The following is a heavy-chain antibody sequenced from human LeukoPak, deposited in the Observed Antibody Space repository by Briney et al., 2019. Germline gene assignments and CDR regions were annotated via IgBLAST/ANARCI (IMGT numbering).Heavy chain of an antibody. CDR3: AGVEWELRHWFDP. D-gene: IGHD1-26*01. Sequence: SETLSLTCTVSGGSISSSSYYWGWIRQPPGKGLEWIGSIYYSGSTYYNPSLKSRVTISVDTSKNQFSLKLSSVTAAVTAVYYCAGVEWELRHWFDPWGQGTLVTVSS. CDR1: GGSISSSSYY. J-gene: IGHJ5*02. V-gene: IGHV4-39*07. CDR2: IYYSGST.